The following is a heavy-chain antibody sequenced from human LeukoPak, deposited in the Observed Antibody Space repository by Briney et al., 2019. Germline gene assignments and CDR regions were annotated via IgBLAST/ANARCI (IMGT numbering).Heavy chain of an antibody. CDR2: ISGSGGST. D-gene: IGHD3-10*01. J-gene: IGHJ4*02. CDR3: AKGYGSGRGNYFDY. CDR1: RFTFSSYA. Sequence: GGSLRLSCAASRFTFSSYAMSWVRQAPGKGLEWVSAISGSGGSTYYADSVKGRFTISRDNSKNTLYLQMNSLRAEDTAVYYCAKGYGSGRGNYFDYWGQGTLVTVSS. V-gene: IGHV3-23*01.